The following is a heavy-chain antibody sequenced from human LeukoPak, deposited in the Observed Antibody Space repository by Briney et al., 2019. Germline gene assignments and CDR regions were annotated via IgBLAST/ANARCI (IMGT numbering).Heavy chain of an antibody. CDR1: GFTFSSYA. CDR3: ARAYLMYYDRSGLDY. Sequence: GRSLRLSCAASGFTFSSYAMHWARQAPGKGLEWVALISYDGSNKYYADSVKGRFTISRDKSKNTLYLQMNSLRAEDTAVYYCARAYLMYYDRSGLDYWGQGTLVTVSS. V-gene: IGHV3-30-3*01. D-gene: IGHD3-22*01. J-gene: IGHJ4*02. CDR2: ISYDGSNK.